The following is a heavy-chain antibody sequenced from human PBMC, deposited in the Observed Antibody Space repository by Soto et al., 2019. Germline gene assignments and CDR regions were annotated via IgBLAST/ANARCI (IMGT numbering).Heavy chain of an antibody. CDR3: ARTIGRLTAYFDY. Sequence: SATLSLTCTVAGGSSSKRCYYWPGLRQHPGKGLEWIGYIYYSGSTYYNPSLKIRVTISVDTSKNQFSLKLSSVTAADTAVYYCARTIGRLTAYFDYWGQGTLVTVSS. CDR2: IYYSGST. D-gene: IGHD7-27*01. V-gene: IGHV4-31*03. CDR1: GGSSSKRCYY. J-gene: IGHJ4*02.